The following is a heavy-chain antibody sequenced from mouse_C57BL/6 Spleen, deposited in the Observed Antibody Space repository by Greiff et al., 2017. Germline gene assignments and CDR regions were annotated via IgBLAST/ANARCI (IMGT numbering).Heavy chain of an antibody. Sequence: QVQLKQPGAELVKPGASVKLSCKASGYTFTSYWMQWVKQRPGQGLEWIGEIDPSDSYTNFNQKFKGKATLTVDTSSSTAYMQLSSLTSEDSAVYYCARSPIYDGYEGYYFDYWGQGTTLTVSS. CDR3: ARSPIYDGYEGYYFDY. J-gene: IGHJ2*01. CDR2: IDPSDSYT. CDR1: GYTFTSYW. D-gene: IGHD2-3*01. V-gene: IGHV1-50*01.